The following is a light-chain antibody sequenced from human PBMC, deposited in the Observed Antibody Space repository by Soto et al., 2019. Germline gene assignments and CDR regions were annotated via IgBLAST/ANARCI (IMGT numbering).Light chain of an antibody. CDR1: SSDVGGYNY. V-gene: IGLV2-14*01. Sequence: QSALTQPASVSGSPGQSITISCTGTSSDVGGYNYVSWYQQHPGKAPKLMIYEVSNRPSGVSNRFSGSKSGNTASLTISGLQAEDAADYYCSSYTSSSRVFGTGTKVTVL. CDR3: SSYTSSSRV. CDR2: EVS. J-gene: IGLJ1*01.